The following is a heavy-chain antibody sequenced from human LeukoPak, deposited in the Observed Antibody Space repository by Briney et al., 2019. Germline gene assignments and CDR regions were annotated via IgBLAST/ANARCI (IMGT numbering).Heavy chain of an antibody. CDR1: GFTVSSNY. Sequence: TGGSLRLSCAAYGFTVSSNYMSWVRQAPGKGLEWVSVIYSGGSTYYADSVKGRFTISRDNSKNTLYLQMNSLRAEDTAVYYCASAEWEDYYYYGMDVWGQGTTVTVSS. J-gene: IGHJ6*02. V-gene: IGHV3-53*01. D-gene: IGHD1-26*01. CDR2: IYSGGST. CDR3: ASAEWEDYYYYGMDV.